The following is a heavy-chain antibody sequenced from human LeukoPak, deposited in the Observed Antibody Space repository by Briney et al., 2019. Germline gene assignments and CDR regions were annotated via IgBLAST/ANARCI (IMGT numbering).Heavy chain of an antibody. J-gene: IGHJ6*02. CDR1: GFIVNDHA. V-gene: IGHV3-9*01. Sequence: GGSLRLSCVASGFIVNDHAMHWVRQTPGKGLEWVAGVCWNGVDKGYADSVKGRFTIFRDNAKNSMYLQMNSLRIEDTALYYCSKDISAGGLDVWGPGTPVTVSS. D-gene: IGHD3-16*02. CDR3: SKDISAGGLDV. CDR2: VCWNGVDK.